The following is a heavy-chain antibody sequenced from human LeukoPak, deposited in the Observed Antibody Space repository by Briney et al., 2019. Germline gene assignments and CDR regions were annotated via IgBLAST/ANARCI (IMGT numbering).Heavy chain of an antibody. CDR1: GGSISSSSSY. J-gene: IGHJ4*02. CDR3: ARHRSGWLQSSFDY. V-gene: IGHV4-39*01. Sequence: PSETLSLTCSVPGGSISSSSSYWGWLRQPPGKGLEWIGRIYYSGSIFENPALKSRFTISVDTSNNQFSLKLSSVTAADTAVYYCARHRSGWLQSSFDYWGQGTLVTVSS. CDR2: IYYSGSI. D-gene: IGHD5-24*01.